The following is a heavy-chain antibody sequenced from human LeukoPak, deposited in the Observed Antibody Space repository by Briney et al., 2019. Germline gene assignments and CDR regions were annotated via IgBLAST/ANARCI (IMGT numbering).Heavy chain of an antibody. J-gene: IGHJ4*02. Sequence: GGSLRLSCAASGFTFSSYAMSWVRQAPGKGLEWVSAISGSGGSTYYADSVKGRFTISRDNSKNTPYLQMNSLRAEDTAVYYCAKGRYYDSSGYSNWGQGTLVTVSS. CDR1: GFTFSSYA. V-gene: IGHV3-23*01. D-gene: IGHD3-22*01. CDR3: AKGRYYDSSGYSN. CDR2: ISGSGGST.